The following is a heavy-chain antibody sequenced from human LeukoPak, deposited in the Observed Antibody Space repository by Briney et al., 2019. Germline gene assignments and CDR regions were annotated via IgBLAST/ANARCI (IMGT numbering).Heavy chain of an antibody. CDR2: IYYSGST. J-gene: IGHJ5*02. CDR1: GGSISSSSYY. Sequence: PSETLSLTCTVSGGSISSSSYYWGWIRQPPGKGLDWIGSIYYSGSTYYNPSLKSRVTISVDTSKNQFSLKLSSVTAADTAVYYCARNSIQNWFDPWGQGTLVTVSS. V-gene: IGHV4-39*01. CDR3: ARNSIQNWFDP.